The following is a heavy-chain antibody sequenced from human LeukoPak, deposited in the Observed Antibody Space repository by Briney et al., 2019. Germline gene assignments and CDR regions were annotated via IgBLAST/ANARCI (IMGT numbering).Heavy chain of an antibody. V-gene: IGHV3-23*01. CDR3: AKDGVGDSSGYYLLEH. CDR1: GFTFTSYA. J-gene: IGHJ1*01. Sequence: PGGSLRLSCAASGFTFTSYAMSWVRHAPGKGLEWVSAMSVSGGSTYYADSVKGRFTVSRDNSKNTLYLEMKSLRGEDTAVYYCAKDGVGDSSGYYLLEHWGQGTLVTVSS. CDR2: MSVSGGST. D-gene: IGHD3-22*01.